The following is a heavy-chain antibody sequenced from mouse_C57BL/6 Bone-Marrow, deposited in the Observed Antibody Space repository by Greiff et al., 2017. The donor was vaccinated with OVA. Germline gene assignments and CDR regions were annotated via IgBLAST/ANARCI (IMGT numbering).Heavy chain of an antibody. CDR2: ISYSGST. J-gene: IGHJ2*01. V-gene: IGHV3-8*01. D-gene: IGHD2-4*01. CDR3: ARRKTMITTGYYFDY. CDR1: GYSITSDY. Sequence: EVKLQESGPGLAKPSQTLSLTCSVTGYSITSDYWNWIRKFPGNKLEYMGYISYSGSTYYNPSLKSRISITRDTSKNQYYLQLNSVTTEDTATYDCARRKTMITTGYYFDYWGQGTTLTVSS.